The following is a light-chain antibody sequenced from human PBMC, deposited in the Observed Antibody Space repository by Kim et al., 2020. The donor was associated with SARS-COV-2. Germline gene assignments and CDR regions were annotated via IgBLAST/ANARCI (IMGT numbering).Light chain of an antibody. CDR2: GNS. CDR3: QSYDSSLSGSYV. Sequence: VTISGTSGSSTIGAGYGVHRYQHLPGTAPDLLIYGNSNRPSGVPDRFSGSKSGTSASLAITGLQAEDEADYYCQSYDSSLSGSYVFGTGTKVTVL. J-gene: IGLJ1*01. CDR1: SSTIGAGYG. V-gene: IGLV1-40*01.